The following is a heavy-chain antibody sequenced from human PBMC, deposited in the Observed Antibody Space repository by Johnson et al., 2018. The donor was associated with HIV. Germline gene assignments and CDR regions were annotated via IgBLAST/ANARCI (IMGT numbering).Heavy chain of an antibody. V-gene: IGHV3-30*18. Sequence: QVQLVEYGGGVVQPGRSLRLSCAASGFTFGSYGIHWVRQAPGKGLEWVAVISYDGSNKYYADSVKGRLTIFRDNSKNTLYLQMSRLRTEDTAVYYCAKVDIPARWSAAFDIWGRGTLVTVSS. CDR1: GFTFGSYG. CDR2: ISYDGSNK. D-gene: IGHD6-6*01. J-gene: IGHJ3*02. CDR3: AKVDIPARWSAAFDI.